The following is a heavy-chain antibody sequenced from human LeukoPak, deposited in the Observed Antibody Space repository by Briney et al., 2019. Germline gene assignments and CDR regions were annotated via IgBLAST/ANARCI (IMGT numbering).Heavy chain of an antibody. V-gene: IGHV3-7*03. J-gene: IGHJ4*02. CDR2: INTDGSAI. Sequence: GGSLRLSCAASGFTFGHYWMTWVRQGPGKGLEWVANINTDGSAIFYADSVRGRFTISKENVKSSLSLQMNSLRADDTALYYCAKDSDGAAAGYYFDYWGQGTLVTVSS. CDR3: AKDSDGAAAGYYFDY. CDR1: GFTFGHYW. D-gene: IGHD6-13*01.